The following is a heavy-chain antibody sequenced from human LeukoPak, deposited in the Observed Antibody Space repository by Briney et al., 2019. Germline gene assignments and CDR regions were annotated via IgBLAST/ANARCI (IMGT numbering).Heavy chain of an antibody. CDR2: IYPGDSDT. V-gene: IGHV5-51*01. CDR3: ARPSGTDYGDWGGWFDP. CDR1: GYSFTSYW. D-gene: IGHD4-17*01. Sequence: PGESLKISCKGSGYSFTSYWIGWVRQLPGKGLDWMRIIYPGDSDTRYSPSFQGQVTISADTSISTAYLQWSSLKASDTAMYYCARPSGTDYGDWGGWFDPWGQGTLVTVSS. J-gene: IGHJ5*02.